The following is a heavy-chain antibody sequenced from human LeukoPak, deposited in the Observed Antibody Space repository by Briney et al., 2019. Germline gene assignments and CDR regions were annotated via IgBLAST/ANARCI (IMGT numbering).Heavy chain of an antibody. V-gene: IGHV4-39*07. CDR1: DDSIKIHTYY. CDR2: IYYGGST. CDR3: ARESVHDFWSGNYYYYYMDV. J-gene: IGHJ6*03. Sequence: SQTLSLTCTVSDDSIKIHTYYWGWVRQPPGKGLGWIGSIYYGGSTYNNPSLKSRVTISIDRSKNQFSLKLKSVTAADTAVYYCARESVHDFWSGNYYYYYMDVWGKGTTVTVSS. D-gene: IGHD3-3*01.